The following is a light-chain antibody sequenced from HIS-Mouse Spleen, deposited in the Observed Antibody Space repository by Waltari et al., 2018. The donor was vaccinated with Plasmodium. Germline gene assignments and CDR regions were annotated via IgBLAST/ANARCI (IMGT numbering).Light chain of an antibody. CDR2: WAS. V-gene: IGKV4-1*01. CDR3: QQYYSTPYT. Sequence: DIVMTQSPDSPAVSLGERATITCKSSQRVLYSSNNKNYLAWYQQKPGQPPKLLIYWASTRESGVPDRFSGSGSGTDFTLTISSLQAEDVAVYYCQQYYSTPYTFGQGTKLEIK. CDR1: QRVLYSSNNKNY. J-gene: IGKJ2*01.